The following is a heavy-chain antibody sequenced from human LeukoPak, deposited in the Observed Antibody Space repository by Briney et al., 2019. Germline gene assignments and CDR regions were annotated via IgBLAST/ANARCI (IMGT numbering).Heavy chain of an antibody. J-gene: IGHJ4*02. D-gene: IGHD3-10*01. CDR1: GYTFTSYG. Sequence: ASVKVSCTASGYTFTSYGISWVRQAPGQGLEWMGWISAYNGNTNYEQKLQGRVTMTTDTSTSTAYMELRSLRSDETAVYYCARDPFNDYYGSGSYFNDWGQGTLVTVSS. CDR2: ISAYNGNT. CDR3: ARDPFNDYYGSGSYFND. V-gene: IGHV1-18*04.